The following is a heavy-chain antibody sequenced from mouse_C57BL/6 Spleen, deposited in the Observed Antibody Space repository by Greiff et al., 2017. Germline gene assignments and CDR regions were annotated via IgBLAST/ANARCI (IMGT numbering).Heavy chain of an antibody. V-gene: IGHV14-4*01. CDR1: GFNIKDDY. CDR2: IDPENGDT. D-gene: IGHD2-3*01. Sequence: VQLQQSGAELVRPGASVKLSCTASGFNIKDDYMHWVKQRPEQGLEWIGRIDPENGDTEYASKFQGQATITANTYSNTAYLQLSSLTSEYTAVYYCATSYDFDYWGQGTTLTVSS. CDR3: ATSYDFDY. J-gene: IGHJ2*01.